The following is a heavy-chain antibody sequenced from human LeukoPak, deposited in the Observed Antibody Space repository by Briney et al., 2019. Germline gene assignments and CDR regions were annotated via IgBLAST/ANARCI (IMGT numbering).Heavy chain of an antibody. CDR1: EFTFSDYY. V-gene: IGHV3-11*04. J-gene: IGHJ3*02. D-gene: IGHD4-23*01. CDR3: ARGNRWPSTFDI. CDR2: ISTSGSTI. Sequence: GGSLRLSCAASEFTFSDYYMSWIRQAPGKGLEWVAYISTSGSTIYYADSVKGRFTISRDNAKNSLYLQMNSLRAEDMAIYYCARGNRWPSTFDIWGQGTMVTVSS.